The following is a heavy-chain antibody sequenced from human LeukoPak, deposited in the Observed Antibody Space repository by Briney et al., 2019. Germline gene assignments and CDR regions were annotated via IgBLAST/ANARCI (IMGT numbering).Heavy chain of an antibody. V-gene: IGHV1-46*01. CDR1: GYTFTNYY. J-gene: IGHJ4*02. CDR3: ARDGYDSSGSHEPELLDY. Sequence: ALVKVSCKASGYTFTNYYMHWVRQAPGQGLEWMGIINPSGGSTSYAQKFQGRVSMTRDTSTSTVYMELSSLRSEDTAVYCCARDGYDSSGSHEPELLDYWGQGTLVTVSS. D-gene: IGHD3-22*01. CDR2: INPSGGST.